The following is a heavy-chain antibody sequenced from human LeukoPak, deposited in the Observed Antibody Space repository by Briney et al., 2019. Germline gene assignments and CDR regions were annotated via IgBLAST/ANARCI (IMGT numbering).Heavy chain of an antibody. CDR1: DYTFTSYG. V-gene: IGHV1-18*01. D-gene: IGHD2-8*01. J-gene: IGHJ5*02. CDR2: ISAYNGNT. Sequence: ASVKVSCKASDYTFTSYGISWVRQAPGQGLEWMGWISAYNGNTNYAQKLQGRVTMTTDTSTSTAYMELRSLRSDDTAVYYCARDPLIVLMGFEGKGWFDPWGQGTLVTVSS. CDR3: ARDPLIVLMGFEGKGWFDP.